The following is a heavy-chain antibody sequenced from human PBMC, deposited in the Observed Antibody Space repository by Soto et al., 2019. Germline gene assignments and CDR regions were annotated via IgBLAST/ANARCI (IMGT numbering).Heavy chain of an antibody. Sequence: QVQLVESGGGVVQPGRSLRLSCVASGFTFSSYAMHWVRQAPGKGLEWVAVISYDGSNKYYADSVKGRFTISRDNSKNTLYLQMNSLRAEDTAVYYCARAFSTIGPAATDYWGQGTLVTVSS. J-gene: IGHJ4*02. D-gene: IGHD2-2*01. V-gene: IGHV3-30-3*01. CDR2: ISYDGSNK. CDR3: ARAFSTIGPAATDY. CDR1: GFTFSSYA.